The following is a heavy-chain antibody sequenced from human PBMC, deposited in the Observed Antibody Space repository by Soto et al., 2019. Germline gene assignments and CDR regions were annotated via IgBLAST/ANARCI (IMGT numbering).Heavy chain of an antibody. V-gene: IGHV1-46*01. CDR1: GYTFIHYY. CDR2: INPNGGST. D-gene: IGHD2-21*01. CDR3: ASSLLQGDF. Sequence: QVQLVQSGAEVKKPGASVKISCKASGYTFIHYYIHWVRQAPGQGLEWMAIINPNGGSTNDAQKFQGRVTVTSDTSTTTVSMELNSLESDDAAVYFCASSLLQGDFWGQGTLVTVSS. J-gene: IGHJ4*02.